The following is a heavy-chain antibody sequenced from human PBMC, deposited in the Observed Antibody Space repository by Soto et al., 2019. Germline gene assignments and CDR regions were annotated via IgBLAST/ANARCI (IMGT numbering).Heavy chain of an antibody. D-gene: IGHD6-13*01. V-gene: IGHV3-30*03. CDR2: ISYDGSDK. CDR1: GFTISGHG. CDR3: ASGGGIASPADDGSLAPYDY. Sequence: QVQLVESGGGVVQPGRSLRLSYAASGFTISGHGMHWVRQAPGKGLEWLAVISYDGSDKFYGDSVKGRFTISIDNSKNTLFLQVNSLREEDTAVYYCASGGGIASPADDGSLAPYDYWGQGTLVTVSS. J-gene: IGHJ4*02.